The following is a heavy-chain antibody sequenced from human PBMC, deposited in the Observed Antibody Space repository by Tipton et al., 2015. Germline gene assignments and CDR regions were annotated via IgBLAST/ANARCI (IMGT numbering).Heavy chain of an antibody. CDR1: GGSVTSNNYF. V-gene: IGHV4-30-4*07. J-gene: IGHJ4*02. CDR3: ARVPFDYFDY. CDR2: IFHSGST. Sequence: TLSLTCSVSGGSVTSNNYFWSWIWQPPGKGLEWIGYIFHSGSTYYNPSLKSRLTISVDMSKNQFSLKLSSVTAADTAVYYCARVPFDYFDYWGQGILVTVSS.